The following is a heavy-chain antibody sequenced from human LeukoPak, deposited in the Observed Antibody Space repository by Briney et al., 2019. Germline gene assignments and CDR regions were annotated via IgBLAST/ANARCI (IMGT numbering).Heavy chain of an antibody. CDR1: GYTLTDYY. CDR2: MNPNSGDA. V-gene: IGHV1-2*02. CDR3: ARGAHLYENFPLHY. Sequence: ASVKVSCTAFGYTLTDYYIHWVRQAPGQRLEWMGWMNPNSGDAIYAQKFQGRVTMTRDTSISTAYMELSRLTSDDTAVYFCARGAHLYENFPLHYWGQGTLVIVSS. D-gene: IGHD2/OR15-2a*01. J-gene: IGHJ4*02.